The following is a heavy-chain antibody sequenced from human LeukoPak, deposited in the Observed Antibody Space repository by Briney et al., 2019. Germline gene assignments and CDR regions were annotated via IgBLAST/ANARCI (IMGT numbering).Heavy chain of an antibody. CDR2: INHSGST. J-gene: IGHJ4*02. D-gene: IGHD6-6*01. CDR1: GGSFSGYY. V-gene: IGHV4-34*01. Sequence: SETLSLTCAVYGGSFSGYYWSWIRQPPGKGLEWIGEINHSGSTNYNPSLKSRVTISVDTSKNQFSLKLSSVTAADTAVYYCARVRGSSSSGAFADYWGQGTLVTVSS. CDR3: ARVRGSSSSGAFADY.